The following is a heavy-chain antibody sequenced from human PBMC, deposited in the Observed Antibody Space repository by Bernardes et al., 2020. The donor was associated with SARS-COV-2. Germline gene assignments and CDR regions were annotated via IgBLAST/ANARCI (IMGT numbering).Heavy chain of an antibody. J-gene: IGHJ4*02. D-gene: IGHD1-7*01. CDR3: ARQKRARGNWNYDSDY. V-gene: IGHV4-39*01. CDR1: GGSISSSSYY. CDR2: IYYSGST. Sequence: SETLSLTCTVSGGSISSSSYYWGWIRQPPGKGLEWIGSIYYSGSTYYNPSLKSRVTISVDTSKNQFSLKLSSVTAADTAVYYCARQKRARGNWNYDSDYWGQGTLVTVSS.